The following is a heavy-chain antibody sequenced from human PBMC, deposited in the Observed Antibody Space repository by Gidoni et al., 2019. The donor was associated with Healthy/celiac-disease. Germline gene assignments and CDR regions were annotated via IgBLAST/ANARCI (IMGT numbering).Heavy chain of an antibody. D-gene: IGHD5-12*01. CDR1: GYRFTSYW. CDR3: ASTAGRDGYNAFDI. CDR2: IYPGDSDT. V-gene: IGHV5-51*01. J-gene: IGHJ3*02. Sequence: EVQLVQAGAEVKKHGESRKISWKGSGYRFTSYWIGWLRQMPGKGLEWMGIIYPGDSDTRYSPSFQGQVTISADKSISTAYLQWSSLKASDTAMYYCASTAGRDGYNAFDIWGQGTMVTVSS.